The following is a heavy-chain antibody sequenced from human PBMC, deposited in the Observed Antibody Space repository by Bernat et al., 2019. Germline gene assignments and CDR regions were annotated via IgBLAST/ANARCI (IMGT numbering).Heavy chain of an antibody. CDR2: ISDSGGSS. D-gene: IGHD6-19*01. V-gene: IGHV3-23*01. CDR1: GFTFSTYG. J-gene: IGHJ4*02. CDR3: AKSPLPAKQWLARIRGGIDY. Sequence: EVQLLESGGGLVQPGGSLRLSCAASGFTFSTYGMNWVRQAPGKGLEWVSGISDSGGSSYYADSVKGRFTISGDNSKNTVFLQMNSLRVEDTAVYYCAKSPLPAKQWLARIRGGIDYWGQGTLVTVSS.